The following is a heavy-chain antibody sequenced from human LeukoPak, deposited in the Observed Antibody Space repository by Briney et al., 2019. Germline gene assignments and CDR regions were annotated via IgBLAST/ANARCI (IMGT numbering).Heavy chain of an antibody. D-gene: IGHD5-24*01. CDR3: TREMATFDY. V-gene: IGHV3-49*04. Sequence: PGRSLRLSCTGSGFMFDDYALTWVRQAPGKGLEWVGFIRSKAYGGTTEYAASVKGRFTISRDDSKSIAYLQMNSLKTEDTAVYYCTREMATFDYWGQGTLVTVSS. J-gene: IGHJ4*02. CDR2: IRSKAYGGTT. CDR1: GFMFDDYA.